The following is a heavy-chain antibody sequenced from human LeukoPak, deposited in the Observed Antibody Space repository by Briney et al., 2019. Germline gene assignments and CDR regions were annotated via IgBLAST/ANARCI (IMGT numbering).Heavy chain of an antibody. Sequence: ASVRVSCKASGYTFTTDGISWVRQAPRQGLEWMGWISSYNGKTIYAQRLQGRVTMTTDTSTSTAYMELRSMRSDDTAVYYCARDRGRGIATSDYYFDYWGQGTLVTVSS. CDR1: GYTFTTDG. CDR2: ISSYNGKT. D-gene: IGHD6-13*01. V-gene: IGHV1-18*01. CDR3: ARDRGRGIATSDYYFDY. J-gene: IGHJ4*02.